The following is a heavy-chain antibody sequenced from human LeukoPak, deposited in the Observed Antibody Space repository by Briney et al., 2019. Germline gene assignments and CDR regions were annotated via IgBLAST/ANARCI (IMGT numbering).Heavy chain of an antibody. J-gene: IGHJ4*02. CDR3: AREGNGLLSKDFDY. CDR2: IGPHSSAT. Sequence: ASVKVSCKSSGFTFTDYYIHWVRQAPGQGLEWMGYIGPHSSATSSPQEFQGRVTMIRDTSMSTAYMELTRLTSDDTAVYYCAREGNGLLSKDFDYWGQGTLVTVSS. CDR1: GFTFTDYY. D-gene: IGHD2/OR15-2a*01. V-gene: IGHV1-2*02.